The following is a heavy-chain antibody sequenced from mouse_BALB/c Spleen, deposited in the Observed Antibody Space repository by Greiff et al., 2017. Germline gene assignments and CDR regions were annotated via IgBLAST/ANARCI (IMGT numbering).Heavy chain of an antibody. J-gene: IGHJ2*01. CDR2: ISYSGST. Sequence: EVKLQESGPGLVKPSQSLSLTCTVTGYSITSDYAWNWIRQFPGNKLEWMGYISYSGSTSYNPSLKSRISITRDTSKNQFFLQLNSVTTEDTATYYCARLLLRLYYFDYWGQGTTLTVSS. CDR1: GYSITSDYA. D-gene: IGHD1-1*01. CDR3: ARLLLRLYYFDY. V-gene: IGHV3-2*02.